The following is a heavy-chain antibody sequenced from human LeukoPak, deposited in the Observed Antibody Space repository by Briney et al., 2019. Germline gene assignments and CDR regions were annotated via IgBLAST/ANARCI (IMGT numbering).Heavy chain of an antibody. D-gene: IGHD3-9*01. Sequence: GESLKISCKCSGSSFASYWIGCVRHLREKGLEWRGNIYPGDSDTKYRPPFQGEATISADKSIRTAFLQWSGLKASDTAIYYCARGANYEIRSGYYTYWGQGTLVTVSS. J-gene: IGHJ4*02. V-gene: IGHV5-51*01. CDR1: GSSFASYW. CDR2: IYPGDSDT. CDR3: ARGANYEIRSGYYTY.